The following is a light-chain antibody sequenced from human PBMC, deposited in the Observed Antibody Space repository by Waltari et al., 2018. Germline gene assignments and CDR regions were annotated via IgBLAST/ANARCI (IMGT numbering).Light chain of an antibody. J-gene: IGLJ3*02. CDR3: CSYAGSSTPWV. CDR2: EVS. Sequence: QSALTQPASVSGSPGQSLTISCTGTSSHVGRYNLVSWYQQHPGKAPKLMIYEVSKRPSGVSNRFSGSKSGNTASLTSSGLQAEDEADYYCCSYAGSSTPWVFGGGTKLTVL. CDR1: SSHVGRYNL. V-gene: IGLV2-23*02.